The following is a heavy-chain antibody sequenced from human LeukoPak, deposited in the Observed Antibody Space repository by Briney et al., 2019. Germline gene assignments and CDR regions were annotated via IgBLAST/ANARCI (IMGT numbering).Heavy chain of an antibody. V-gene: IGHV4-59*08. J-gene: IGHJ3*02. CDR1: GGSISSYY. D-gene: IGHD1-1*01. CDR2: IYYSGST. CDR3: ARHGNGAFDI. Sequence: PSETLSLTCTVSGGSISSYYWSWIRQPPGKGLEWIGFIYYSGSTNYSPSLKSRVTISVDTSKNQFSLKLSSVTAADTAVYYCARHGNGAFDIWGQGTMVTVSS.